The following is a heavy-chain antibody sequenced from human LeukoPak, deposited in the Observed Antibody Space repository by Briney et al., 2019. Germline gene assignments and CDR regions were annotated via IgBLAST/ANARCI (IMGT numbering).Heavy chain of an antibody. J-gene: IGHJ4*02. CDR2: IRYDGSNK. Sequence: GGSLRLSCAPSGFTFCSYGMHWVRQAPGKGVEWVAFIRYDGSNKYYADSVKGRFTISRDNSKNTLYLQMNSLRAEDTAVYYCAKNPTPYSGYDVRVSYFDYWGQGTLVTVSS. V-gene: IGHV3-30*02. CDR3: AKNPTPYSGYDVRVSYFDY. CDR1: GFTFCSYG. D-gene: IGHD5-12*01.